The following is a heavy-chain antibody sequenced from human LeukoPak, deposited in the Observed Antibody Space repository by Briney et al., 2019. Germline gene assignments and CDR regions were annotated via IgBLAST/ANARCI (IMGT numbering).Heavy chain of an antibody. D-gene: IGHD1-26*01. CDR3: ARNFFGGSSFDY. Sequence: ASVKVSCKASGYTFTGYYMHWVRQAPGQGLEWMGWINPNSGGTNYAQKFQGRVTMTRDTSISTAYMELSRLRSDDTAVYYCARNFFGGSSFDYWGQGTLVTVSS. J-gene: IGHJ4*02. CDR2: INPNSGGT. CDR1: GYTFTGYY. V-gene: IGHV1-2*02.